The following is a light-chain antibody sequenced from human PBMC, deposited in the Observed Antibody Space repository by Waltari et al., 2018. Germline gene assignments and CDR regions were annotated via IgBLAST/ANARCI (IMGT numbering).Light chain of an antibody. CDR1: QSIGSR. Sequence: DIQMTQSPSTLSASVGDRVTIACRASQSIGSRLAWYQQKPGKVPKLLIYEASTLESGVPSRFSGSRSGTDFTLTISSLQPDDFATYYCQQFNSYSRAFGGGTKVEIK. CDR3: QQFNSYSRA. CDR2: EAS. V-gene: IGKV1-5*03. J-gene: IGKJ4*01.